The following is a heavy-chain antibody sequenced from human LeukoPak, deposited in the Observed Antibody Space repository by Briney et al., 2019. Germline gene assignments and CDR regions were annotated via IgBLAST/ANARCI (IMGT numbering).Heavy chain of an antibody. CDR2: IYHSGST. CDR1: GGSISSGGYY. CDR3: ARDLAIFGAPPHFDY. V-gene: IGHV4-30-2*01. Sequence: SETLSLTCTVSGGSISSGGYYWSWIRQPPGKGLEWMGYIYHSGSTNYNPPLKSRVTISVDRSKNHFSLKLSSVTAADTAVYSCARDLAIFGAPPHFDYWGQGTLVTVSS. J-gene: IGHJ4*02. D-gene: IGHD3-3*01.